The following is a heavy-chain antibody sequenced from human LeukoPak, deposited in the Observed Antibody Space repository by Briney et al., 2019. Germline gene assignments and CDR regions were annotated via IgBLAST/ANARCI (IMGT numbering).Heavy chain of an antibody. Sequence: SETLSPTCTVSGGSISISSYYWRWIRQPPGKGLEWIASIDYSGNTYYNPSRKSRVTMFVDTSKNQFSLRLRSVTAADTAVYYCARNPLAGFDFWGQGALVTVSS. J-gene: IGHJ4*02. CDR3: ARNPLAGFDF. CDR2: IDYSGNT. CDR1: GGSISISSYY. D-gene: IGHD6-19*01. V-gene: IGHV4-39*01.